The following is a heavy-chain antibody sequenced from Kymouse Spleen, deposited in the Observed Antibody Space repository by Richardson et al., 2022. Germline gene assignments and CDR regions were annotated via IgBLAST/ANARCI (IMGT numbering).Heavy chain of an antibody. V-gene: IGHV3-7*01. Sequence: EVQLVESGGGLVQPGGSLRLSCAASGFTFSSYWMSWVRQAPGKGLEWVANIKQDGSEKYYVDSVKGRFTISRDNAKNSLYLQMNSLRAEDTAVYYCAREGTMVRVWGPFDIWGQGTMVTVSS. CDR2: IKQDGSEK. CDR3: AREGTMVRVWGPFDI. D-gene: IGHD3-10*01. CDR1: GFTFSSYW. J-gene: IGHJ3*02.